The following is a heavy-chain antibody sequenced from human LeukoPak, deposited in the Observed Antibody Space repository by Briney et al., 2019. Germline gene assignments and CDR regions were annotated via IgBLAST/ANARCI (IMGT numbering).Heavy chain of an antibody. CDR1: GGPVTEYY. J-gene: IGHJ4*02. D-gene: IGHD1-26*01. V-gene: IGHV4-59*02. CDR2: TYHTGST. Sequence: SETLSLTCSVSGGPVTEYYWSWIRQPPGKGLEWIGYTYHTGSTNYSPSLRSRVTMSVDASRNQFSLKLVSVTAADTAVYYCARDRGSTGYYYLDSWGQGILVTVSS. CDR3: ARDRGSTGYYYLDS.